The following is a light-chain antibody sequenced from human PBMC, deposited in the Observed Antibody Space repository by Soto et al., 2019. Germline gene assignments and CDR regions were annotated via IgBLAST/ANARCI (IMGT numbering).Light chain of an antibody. J-gene: IGKJ1*01. Sequence: GDRVTITCRASQSISPYLAWYQQKPGKAPKLLIYMASSLQGGVPSRFSGSGSGTEFTLTISSLQPDDFATYYCQQSNSYPWTFGQGTQVDIK. CDR2: MAS. CDR1: QSISPY. CDR3: QQSNSYPWT. V-gene: IGKV1-5*03.